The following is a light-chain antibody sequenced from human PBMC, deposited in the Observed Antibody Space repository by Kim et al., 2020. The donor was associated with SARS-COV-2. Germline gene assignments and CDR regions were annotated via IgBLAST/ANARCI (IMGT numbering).Light chain of an antibody. CDR2: DAS. V-gene: IGKV1-5*01. CDR1: QSISSW. J-gene: IGKJ1*01. Sequence: ASVGDRVTITCRASQSISSWLAWYQQKPGKAPKLLIYDASSLESGVPSRFSGSGSGTEFTLTISSLQPDDFATYYCQQYNSFPWTFGQGTKVDIK. CDR3: QQYNSFPWT.